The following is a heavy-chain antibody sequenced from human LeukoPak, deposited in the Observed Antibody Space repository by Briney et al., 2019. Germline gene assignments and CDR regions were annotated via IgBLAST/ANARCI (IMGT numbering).Heavy chain of an antibody. CDR3: ARQGSADNAFDI. V-gene: IGHV4-59*08. CDR1: GGSISSYY. Sequence: SQTLSLTCTVSGGSISSYYWSWIRQPPGKGLEWIGYIYYSGSTNYNPSLKSRVTISVDTSKNQFSLKLSSVTAADTAVYYCARQGSADNAFDIWGQGTMVTVSS. D-gene: IGHD3-10*01. J-gene: IGHJ3*02. CDR2: IYYSGST.